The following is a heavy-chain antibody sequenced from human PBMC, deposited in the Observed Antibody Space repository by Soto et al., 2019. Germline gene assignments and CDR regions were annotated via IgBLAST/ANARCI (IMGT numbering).Heavy chain of an antibody. J-gene: IGHJ5*02. Sequence: ASVKVSCKASGYTFTDYYMHWVRQAPGQGLEWMGWINPNSGGTNYAQKFQGRVTMTRDTSISTAYMELSRLRSDDTAVYYCAREYYYDSSGYYWFDPWGQVTLVTVSS. CDR1: GYTFTDYY. D-gene: IGHD3-22*01. CDR3: AREYYYDSSGYYWFDP. V-gene: IGHV1-2*02. CDR2: INPNSGGT.